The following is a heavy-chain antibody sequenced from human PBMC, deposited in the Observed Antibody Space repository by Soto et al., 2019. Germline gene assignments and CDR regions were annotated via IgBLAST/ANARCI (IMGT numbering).Heavy chain of an antibody. CDR2: INPNSGGT. CDR3: ASAAVTGTAGLDF. Sequence: SVKVSCEASGYTFSGFYMHWVRQAPGQGLEWMGWINPNSGGTKSAEKFQGRVTMTRDTSISTAYMELSRLTSDDTAVYYCASAAVTGTAGLDFWGQGTQVTVSS. V-gene: IGHV1-2*02. D-gene: IGHD6-19*01. J-gene: IGHJ4*02. CDR1: GYTFSGFY.